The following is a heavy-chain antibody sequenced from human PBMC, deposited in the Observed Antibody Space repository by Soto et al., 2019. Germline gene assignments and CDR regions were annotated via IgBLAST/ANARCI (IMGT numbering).Heavy chain of an antibody. Sequence: GSLRLSCAASGFIFSNYGMHWVRQAPGKGLVWVAVISHNGKVQYYADSVKGRFTISRDNSKNTLYLQMNSLRAEDTAVYYCARHPERVAEIGWFDPWGQGTLVTVSS. D-gene: IGHD6-13*01. V-gene: IGHV3-30*03. J-gene: IGHJ5*02. CDR3: ARHPERVAEIGWFDP. CDR1: GFIFSNYG. CDR2: ISHNGKVQ.